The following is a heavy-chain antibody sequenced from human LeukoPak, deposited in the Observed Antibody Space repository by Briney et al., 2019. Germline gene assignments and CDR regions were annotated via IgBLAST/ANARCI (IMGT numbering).Heavy chain of an antibody. V-gene: IGHV4-59*01. J-gene: IGHJ4*02. Sequence: PSETLSLTCTISGGSISSYYWNWIRQPPGKGLEWVGYVYYSGTTTYNPSLQSRVTISVDTSMHHFSLTLSSVDGAHTAVYYFTAWRELGRAFDYWGQGSLVTVHS. CDR2: VYYSGTT. CDR3: TAWRELGRAFDY. CDR1: GGSISSYY. D-gene: IGHD1-26*01.